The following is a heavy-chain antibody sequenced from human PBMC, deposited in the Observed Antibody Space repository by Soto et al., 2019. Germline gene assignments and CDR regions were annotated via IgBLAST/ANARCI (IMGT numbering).Heavy chain of an antibody. CDR1: RVGFTSCS. D-gene: IGHD2-15*01. V-gene: IGHV1-46*03. J-gene: IGHJ4*01. Sequence: SVKVSWKARRVGFTSCSRWSPRHSPGQGLEWMGIINPSGGSTSYAQKFQGRVTMTRDTSTSTVYMELSSLRSEDTAVYCCAREYCSGGSCYLIDYWGHGSPVIVSS. CDR3: AREYCSGGSCYLIDY. CDR2: INPSGGST.